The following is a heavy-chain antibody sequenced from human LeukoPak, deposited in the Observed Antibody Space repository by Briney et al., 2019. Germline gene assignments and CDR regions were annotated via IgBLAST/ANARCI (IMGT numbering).Heavy chain of an antibody. V-gene: IGHV4-34*01. CDR1: GESFSAHY. J-gene: IGHJ4*02. Sequence: SETLSLXCGVYGESFSAHYWSWIRQPPGKGLEWIGEISPAGSTKYSPSLKSRVTISLDTPNKQFSLKLTSVTRADTAVYYCARGLGDSDYDFWSTYLDSWGQGTLVTVSS. CDR3: ARGLGDSDYDFWSTYLDS. D-gene: IGHD3-3*01. CDR2: ISPAGST.